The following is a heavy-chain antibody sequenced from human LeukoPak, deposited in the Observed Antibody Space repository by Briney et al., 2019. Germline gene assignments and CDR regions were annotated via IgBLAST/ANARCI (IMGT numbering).Heavy chain of an antibody. CDR1: GDSLNSYY. CDR2: IFYSGSS. Sequence: SETLSLTCTVSGDSLNSYYWSWIRQPPGEGLQWIGYIFYSGSSNYNASLRSRVAISVDTSKNQFSLKLTSVTAADTAVYYCAGGAARFFDYWGQGILVTVSS. D-gene: IGHD6-25*01. CDR3: AGGAARFFDY. V-gene: IGHV4-59*01. J-gene: IGHJ4*02.